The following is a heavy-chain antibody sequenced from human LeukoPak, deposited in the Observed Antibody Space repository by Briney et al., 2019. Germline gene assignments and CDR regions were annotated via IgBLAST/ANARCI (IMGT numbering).Heavy chain of an antibody. D-gene: IGHD3-16*02. V-gene: IGHV1-24*01. Sequence: ASVKVSCKASGYTFTGYYMHWVRQAPGKGLEWMGGFDPEDGETIYAQKFQGRVTMTEDTSTDTAYMELSSLRSEDTAVYYCATGLRVYDYVWGSYRQDYWGQGTLVTVSS. CDR2: FDPEDGET. CDR1: GYTFTGYY. J-gene: IGHJ4*02. CDR3: ATGLRVYDYVWGSYRQDY.